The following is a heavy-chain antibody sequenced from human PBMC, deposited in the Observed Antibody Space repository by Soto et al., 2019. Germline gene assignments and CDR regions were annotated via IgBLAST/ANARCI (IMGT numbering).Heavy chain of an antibody. CDR1: GFTFSSYS. CDR3: ARDEDAYRYGGYYYYGMDV. Sequence: GGSLRLSCAASGFTFSSYSMNWVRQAPGKGLEWVSSISSSSSYIYYADSVKGRFTISRDNAKNSLYLQMNSLRAEDTAVYYCARDEDAYRYGGYYYYGMDVWGQGTTVTVSS. D-gene: IGHD3-10*01. J-gene: IGHJ6*02. CDR2: ISSSSSYI. V-gene: IGHV3-21*01.